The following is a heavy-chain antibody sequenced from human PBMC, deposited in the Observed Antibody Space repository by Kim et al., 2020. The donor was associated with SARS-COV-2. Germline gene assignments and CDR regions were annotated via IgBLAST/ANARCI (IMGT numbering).Heavy chain of an antibody. CDR2: SHAT. V-gene: IGHV3-73*01. D-gene: IGHD3-22*01. CDR3: ARYYGAGY. Sequence: SHATAYAASVKGRFTISREDSRLTADLQMNSLKAEDTAIYYCARYYGAGYWGQGTLVTVSS. J-gene: IGHJ4*02.